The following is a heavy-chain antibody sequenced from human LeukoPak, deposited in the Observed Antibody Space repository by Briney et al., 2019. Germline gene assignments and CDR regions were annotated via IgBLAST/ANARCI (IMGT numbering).Heavy chain of an antibody. CDR2: ISSSSSYI. J-gene: IGHJ3*02. V-gene: IGHV3-21*01. Sequence: GGSRRLSCAASGFTFSRYSMNWVRQAPGKGLEWVSSISSSSSYIYYADSLKGRFTISRDNAKTSLYLQMNSLRAEDTAVYYCARDRLIYGDYGDAFDIWGQGTMVAVSS. D-gene: IGHD4-17*01. CDR1: GFTFSRYS. CDR3: ARDRLIYGDYGDAFDI.